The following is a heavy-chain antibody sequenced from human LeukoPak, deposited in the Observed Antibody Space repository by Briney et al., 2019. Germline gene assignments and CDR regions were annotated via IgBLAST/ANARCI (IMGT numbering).Heavy chain of an antibody. V-gene: IGHV1-46*01. CDR3: ARSRDVGSRRWLES. J-gene: IGHJ5*01. D-gene: IGHD1-26*01. Sequence: ASVKVSCKASGYIFTDYYIHWVRQAPGQGLEWMGIINPSGGLTNYAQKFQGRVTMTRDTSTSTVYMELSSLTSEDTAGYYCARSRDVGSRRWLESWGQGTLVTVSS. CDR2: INPSGGLT. CDR1: GYIFTDYY.